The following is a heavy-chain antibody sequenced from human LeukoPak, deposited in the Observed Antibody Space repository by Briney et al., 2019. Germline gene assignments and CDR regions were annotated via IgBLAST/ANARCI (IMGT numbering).Heavy chain of an antibody. CDR3: ARVDSSGYYSLFDY. J-gene: IGHJ4*02. CDR2: IYYSGST. Sequence: SQTLSLTCTVSGGSISSGDYYWSWIRQPPGKGLEWIGYIYYSGSTYYNPSLKSRVTISVDRSKNQFSLKLSSETAADTAVYYCARVDSSGYYSLFDYWGQGTLVTVSS. CDR1: GGSISSGDYY. D-gene: IGHD3-22*01. V-gene: IGHV4-30-4*01.